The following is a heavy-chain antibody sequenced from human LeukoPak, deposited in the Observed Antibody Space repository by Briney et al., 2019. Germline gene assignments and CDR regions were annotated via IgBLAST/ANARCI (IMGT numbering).Heavy chain of an antibody. D-gene: IGHD1-26*01. V-gene: IGHV1-18*01. J-gene: IGHJ4*02. CDR3: ARDGRVGFFVY. CDR2: TSASSGHT. CDR1: GYTFTTYG. Sequence: ASVKVSCKASGYTFTTYGISWVRQAPGQGLEYMAWTSASSGHTNYAQNLQGRVTLTTDTSTSTAYMELRSLKSDDTAVYYCARDGRVGFFVYWGQGTLVTVSS.